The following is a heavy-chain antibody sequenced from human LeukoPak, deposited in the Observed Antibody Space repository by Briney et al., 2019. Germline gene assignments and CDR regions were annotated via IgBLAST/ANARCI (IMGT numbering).Heavy chain of an antibody. V-gene: IGHV1-69*13. CDR2: IIPIFGTA. J-gene: IGHJ5*02. Sequence: EASVKVSCKASGGTFSSYAISWVRQAPGQGLEWMGGIIPIFGTANYAQKFQGRVTITADESTSTAYMELSSLRSEDTAVYYCASSGGIAAAGTAWGPSNWFDPWGQGTLVTVSS. D-gene: IGHD6-13*01. CDR1: GGTFSSYA. CDR3: ASSGGIAAAGTAWGPSNWFDP.